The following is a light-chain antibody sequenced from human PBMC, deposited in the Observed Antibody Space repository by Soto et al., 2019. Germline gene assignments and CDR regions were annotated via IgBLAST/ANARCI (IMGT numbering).Light chain of an antibody. V-gene: IGKV3-15*01. Sequence: EIVMTQSPATLSVSPGERATLSCRASQSVSSNLAWYQQKPGQAPRLLMYGASTRATGIPDRFSGSGSGTEFTLTISSLQSEDFAVYYFQQHNNWPPWTFGQGTKVEIK. J-gene: IGKJ1*01. CDR2: GAS. CDR3: QQHNNWPPWT. CDR1: QSVSSN.